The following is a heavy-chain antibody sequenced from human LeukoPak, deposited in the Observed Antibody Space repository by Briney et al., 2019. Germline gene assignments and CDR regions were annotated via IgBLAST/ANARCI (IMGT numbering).Heavy chain of an antibody. CDR1: GGSISSGSYY. J-gene: IGHJ4*02. CDR3: ARSGSIAAAGTTTILNYFDY. D-gene: IGHD6-13*01. CDR2: INHSGSP. V-gene: IGHV4-39*01. Sequence: SQTLSLTCTVSGGSISSGSYYWLWLPQPPGKGLEWIGEINHSGSPNDDPSRKSRVTISVDTSKNQFSLKLSSVTAADTAVYYCARSGSIAAAGTTTILNYFDYWGQGTLVTVSS.